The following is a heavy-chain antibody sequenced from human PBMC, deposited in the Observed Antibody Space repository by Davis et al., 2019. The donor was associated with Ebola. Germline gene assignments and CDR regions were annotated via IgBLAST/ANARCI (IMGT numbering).Heavy chain of an antibody. V-gene: IGHV4-39*01. CDR3: AGIQAADRESDY. D-gene: IGHD6-13*01. CDR2: IYYSGST. J-gene: IGHJ4*02. Sequence: PSETLSLTCTVSGGSISSSSYYWGWIRQPPGKGLEWIGSIYYSGSTYYNPSLKSRVTISVDTSKNQFSLKLSSVTAADTAVYYCAGIQAADRESDYWGQGTLVTVSS. CDR1: GGSISSSSYY.